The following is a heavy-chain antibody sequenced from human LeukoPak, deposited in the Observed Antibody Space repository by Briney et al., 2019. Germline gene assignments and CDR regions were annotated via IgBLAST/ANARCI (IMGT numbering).Heavy chain of an antibody. CDR1: GGSISSYY. CDR2: IYYSGST. D-gene: IGHD3-22*01. V-gene: IGHV4-59*01. CDR3: ARDSGYYLPHAFDI. J-gene: IGHJ3*02. Sequence: PSETLFLTCTVSGGSISSYYWSWIRQPPGKGLEWIGYIYYSGSTNYNPSLKSRVTISVDTSKNQFSLKLSSVTAADTAVYYCARDSGYYLPHAFDIWGQGTMVTVSS.